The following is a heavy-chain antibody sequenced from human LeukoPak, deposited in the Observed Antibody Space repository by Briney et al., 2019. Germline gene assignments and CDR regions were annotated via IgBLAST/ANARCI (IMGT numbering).Heavy chain of an antibody. CDR1: GFTFGNTW. J-gene: IGHJ5*02. Sequence: GGSLRLSCVASGFTFGNTWMSWVRQAPGKGLEWVGRIKGKTDGGATDYAAPVKGRFTILRNDSENTLYLQMNSLKTEDTAVYYCVTYSSSSIRSWGQGTLVTVPS. D-gene: IGHD6-13*01. V-gene: IGHV3-15*01. CDR2: IKGKTDGGAT. CDR3: VTYSSSSIRS.